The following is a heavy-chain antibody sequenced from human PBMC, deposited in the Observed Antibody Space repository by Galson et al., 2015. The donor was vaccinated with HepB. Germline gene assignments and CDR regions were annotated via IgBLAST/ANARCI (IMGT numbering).Heavy chain of an antibody. CDR2: ISSSSSYI. CDR3: ASVEITLGRGGLRTRSYFGY. D-gene: IGHD3-10*01. CDR1: GITFSTYS. Sequence: SLRLSCAASGITFSTYSMNWVRQAPGKGLEWVSSISSSSSYIYYADSVKGRFTISRDNAKRSLYLQANSRRAEDTAVYFCASVEITLGRGGLRTRSYFGYWGQGTLVTVSS. J-gene: IGHJ4*02. V-gene: IGHV3-21*01.